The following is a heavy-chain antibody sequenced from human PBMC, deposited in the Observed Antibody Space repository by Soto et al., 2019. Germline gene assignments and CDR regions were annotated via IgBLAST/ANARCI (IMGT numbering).Heavy chain of an antibody. Sequence: EVQLVESGGGLIQPGGSLRLSCAASGFTVSSNYMNWVRQAPGKGLEWVSVIYSGGSTYYADSVKGRFTISRDISKNTLYLQMNSLRAEDTAVYYCATDPIAAAVPYFDYWGQGTLVTVSS. V-gene: IGHV3-53*01. J-gene: IGHJ4*02. CDR1: GFTVSSNY. D-gene: IGHD6-13*01. CDR2: IYSGGST. CDR3: ATDPIAAAVPYFDY.